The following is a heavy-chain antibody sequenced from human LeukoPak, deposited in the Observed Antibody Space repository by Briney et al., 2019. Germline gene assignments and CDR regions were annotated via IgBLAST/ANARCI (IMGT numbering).Heavy chain of an antibody. CDR2: IKQEGSEK. CDR1: GFSFHSYW. J-gene: IGHJ4*02. V-gene: IGHV3-7*01. Sequence: GGSLRLSCAASGFSFHSYWMSWVRQAPGKRLEWVANIKQEGSEKFYVDSVKGRFTISRDNAKNSLYLQMNSLRAEDTAVYYCAKALDYYDSSGYSPPDYWGQGTLVTVSS. D-gene: IGHD3-22*01. CDR3: AKALDYYDSSGYSPPDY.